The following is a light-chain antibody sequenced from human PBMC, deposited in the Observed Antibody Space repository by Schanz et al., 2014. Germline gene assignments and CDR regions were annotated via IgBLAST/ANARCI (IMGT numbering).Light chain of an antibody. CDR3: SSYAGSNNLV. Sequence: QSALTQPPSASGSPGQSVTISCTGTSSDVGGYNYVSWYQQHPGKAPKVMIYEVTKRPSGVPDRYSGSESGNTASLTVSGLQAEDEADYYCSSYAGSNNLVFGGGTKLTVL. CDR2: EVT. V-gene: IGLV2-8*01. J-gene: IGLJ2*01. CDR1: SSDVGGYNY.